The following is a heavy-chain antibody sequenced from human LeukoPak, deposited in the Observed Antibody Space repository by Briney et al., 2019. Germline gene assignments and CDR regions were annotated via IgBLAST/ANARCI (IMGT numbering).Heavy chain of an antibody. V-gene: IGHV3-43*02. CDR3: ATSKWTTVTPADY. D-gene: IGHD4-17*01. J-gene: IGHJ4*02. CDR1: GFTFDDYA. Sequence: GGSLRLSCAASGFTFDDYAMHWVRQAPGKGLEWVSLISGDGGSTYYADSVKGLFTISRDNSKNSLYLQMNSLRSEDTALYYCATSKWTTVTPADYWGQGTLVTVSS. CDR2: ISGDGGST.